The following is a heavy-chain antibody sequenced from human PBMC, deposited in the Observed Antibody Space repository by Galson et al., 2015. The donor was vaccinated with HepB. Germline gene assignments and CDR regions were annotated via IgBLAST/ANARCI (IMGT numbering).Heavy chain of an antibody. D-gene: IGHD3-22*01. Sequence: WMGKIDPRDSYTQYSPSFQGHVTISVDKSISTAYLQWSSLRASDTAMYYCAGRFGYSSGYDYWGQGTLVTVSS. V-gene: IGHV5-10-1*01. CDR2: IDPRDSYT. CDR3: AGRFGYSSGYDY. J-gene: IGHJ4*02.